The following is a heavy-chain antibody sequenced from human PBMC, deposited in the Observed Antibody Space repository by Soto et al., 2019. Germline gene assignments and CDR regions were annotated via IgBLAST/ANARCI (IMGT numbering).Heavy chain of an antibody. V-gene: IGHV1-18*01. Sequence: ASVKVSCKASGYTFTSYDISWVRQAPGQGLEWMGWISTYNGNTNYAQKLQGRVTMTTDTSTSTAYMELRSLRSDDTAVYYCARGFRVAATRWWFDPWGQGTPVTVSS. CDR2: ISTYNGNT. CDR1: GYTFTSYD. D-gene: IGHD2-15*01. J-gene: IGHJ5*02. CDR3: ARGFRVAATRWWFDP.